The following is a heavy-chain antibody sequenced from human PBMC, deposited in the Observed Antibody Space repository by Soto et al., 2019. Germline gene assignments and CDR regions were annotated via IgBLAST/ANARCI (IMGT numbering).Heavy chain of an antibody. Sequence: GGSLRLSCAASGFTFSSYAMHWVRQAPGKGLEWVAVISYDGSNKYYADSVKGRFTISRDNSKNTLYLQMNSLRAEDTAVYYCASENYYGSGSYYKPPFPNFDYWGQGTLVTVSS. V-gene: IGHV3-30-3*01. CDR3: ASENYYGSGSYYKPPFPNFDY. J-gene: IGHJ4*02. CDR1: GFTFSSYA. D-gene: IGHD3-10*01. CDR2: ISYDGSNK.